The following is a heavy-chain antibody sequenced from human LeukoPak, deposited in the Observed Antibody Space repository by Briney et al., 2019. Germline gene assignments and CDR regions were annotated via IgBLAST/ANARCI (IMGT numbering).Heavy chain of an antibody. CDR1: GFTFSRFW. V-gene: IGHV3-7*04. Sequence: GGSLRRSCAASGFTFSRFWMSWVRQAPGKGLEWVANVKQDGSEKYYVDSVKGRFTISRDNAKNSLYLKMNSLRAEDTAVYYCARYGSIAAAGTFDYWGQGTLVTVSS. J-gene: IGHJ4*02. CDR3: ARYGSIAAAGTFDY. CDR2: VKQDGSEK. D-gene: IGHD6-13*01.